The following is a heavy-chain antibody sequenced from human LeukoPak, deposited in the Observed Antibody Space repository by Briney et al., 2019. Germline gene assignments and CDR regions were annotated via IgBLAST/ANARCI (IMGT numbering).Heavy chain of an antibody. Sequence: GGSLRLSCAASGFTVSSNYMSWVRQAPGKGLEWVSVIYSGGSTYYADSVKGRFTISRDNSKNTLYLQMNSLRAEDTAVYYCARGLVTTGRSSFDNWGQGTLVTVSS. CDR3: ARGLVTTGRSSFDN. CDR1: GFTVSSNY. CDR2: IYSGGST. J-gene: IGHJ4*02. D-gene: IGHD4-17*01. V-gene: IGHV3-66*01.